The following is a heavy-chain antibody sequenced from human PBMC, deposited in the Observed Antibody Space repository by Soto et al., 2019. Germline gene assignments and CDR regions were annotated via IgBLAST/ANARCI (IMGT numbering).Heavy chain of an antibody. Sequence: PGGSLRLSCTASRFTFSTYWMHWVRQDPGKGLLWVSRINSDGSSTNYADSVKGRFTISRDNAKSTLWLQMNSLRAEDTAVYYCASAMGGTRNALNIWGQGTMVTVSS. D-gene: IGHD6-19*01. CDR1: RFTFSTYW. CDR2: INSDGSST. CDR3: ASAMGGTRNALNI. J-gene: IGHJ3*02. V-gene: IGHV3-74*01.